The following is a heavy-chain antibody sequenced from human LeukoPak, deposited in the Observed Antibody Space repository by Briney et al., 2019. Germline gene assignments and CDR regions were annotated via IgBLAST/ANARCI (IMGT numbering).Heavy chain of an antibody. CDR2: IYYSGST. D-gene: IGHD5-24*01. V-gene: IGHV4-31*03. Sequence: PSQTLSLTCTVSGGSISSGGYYWSWIRQHPGKGLEWIGYIYYSGSTYYNPSLKSRVTISVGTSKNQFSLKLSSVTAADTAVYYCASRDGYNYVSAFDIWGQGTMVTVSS. CDR1: GGSISSGGYY. J-gene: IGHJ3*02. CDR3: ASRDGYNYVSAFDI.